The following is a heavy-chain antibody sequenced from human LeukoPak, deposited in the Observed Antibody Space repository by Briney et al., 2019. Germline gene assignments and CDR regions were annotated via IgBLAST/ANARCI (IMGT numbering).Heavy chain of an antibody. J-gene: IGHJ4*02. Sequence: ASVKVSCKAPGYTFSTYGISWVRQAPGQGLEWMGWISAYNGNTNYAQKFQGRVTMTTDTSTNTAYMELRSLRSDDTAVYFCVRDPDYWGQGTLVTVSS. CDR1: GYTFSTYG. CDR3: VRDPDY. V-gene: IGHV1-18*01. CDR2: ISAYNGNT.